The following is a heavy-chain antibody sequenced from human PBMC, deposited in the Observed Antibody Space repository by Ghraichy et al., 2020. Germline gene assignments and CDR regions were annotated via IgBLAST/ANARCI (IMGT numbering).Heavy chain of an antibody. D-gene: IGHD6-6*01. Sequence: SGPTLVKPTQTLTLTCTFSGFSVNTSGVGVGWIRQPPGDALEWLALIYGAEDKRYNPSLKTRLTISQDTSKSQVTLTVTNMDPVDTATYYCVLTSNRAARRCWRHFDDWGQGILVTVSS. CDR3: VLTSNRAARRCWRHFDD. CDR2: IYGAEDK. J-gene: IGHJ4*02. CDR1: GFSVNTSGVG. V-gene: IGHV2-5*02.